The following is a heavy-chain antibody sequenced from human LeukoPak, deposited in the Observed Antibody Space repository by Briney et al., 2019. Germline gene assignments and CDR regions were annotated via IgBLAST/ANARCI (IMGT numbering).Heavy chain of an antibody. D-gene: IGHD1-26*01. J-gene: IGHJ4*02. V-gene: IGHV4-39*07. Sequence: SETLSLTCTVSGGSISSSSYCWGWIRQPPGKGLEWIGSIYYSGSTYYNPSLKSRVTISVDTSKNQFSLKLSSVTAADTAVYYCARGVVGAEYYFDYWGQGTLVTVSS. CDR1: GGSISSSSYC. CDR3: ARGVVGAEYYFDY. CDR2: IYYSGST.